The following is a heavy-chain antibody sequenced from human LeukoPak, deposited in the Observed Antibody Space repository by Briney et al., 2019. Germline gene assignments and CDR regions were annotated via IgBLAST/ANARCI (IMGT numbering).Heavy chain of an antibody. CDR1: GYSISSGYY. D-gene: IGHD1-1*01. CDR2: IYHSGTI. V-gene: IGHV4-38-2*02. J-gene: IGHJ4*02. CDR3: ARGLGRQKLDSPFVY. Sequence: SETLSLTCTVSGYSISSGYYWGWIRQPPGKGLEWLARIYHSGTIYYNPSLKSRVTISVDTSKNQLSLKLTTVTAADTAVYYWARGLGRQKLDSPFVYWGQGTLVTVSS.